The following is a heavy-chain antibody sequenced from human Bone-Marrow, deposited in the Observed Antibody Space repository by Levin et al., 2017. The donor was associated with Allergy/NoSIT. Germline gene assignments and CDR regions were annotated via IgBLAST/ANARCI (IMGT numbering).Heavy chain of an antibody. D-gene: IGHD4-11*01. CDR1: GFIFSSYG. CDR3: AKETSNYSLYYHYGMDV. J-gene: IGHJ6*02. Sequence: PGGSLRLSCAASGFIFSSYGMYWVRQAPGKGLEWVAVISYDGSNKYYADSVKGRFTISRDNSKNTLYLQMNSLRAEDTAVYYCAKETSNYSLYYHYGMDVWGQGTTVTVSS. V-gene: IGHV3-30*18. CDR2: ISYDGSNK.